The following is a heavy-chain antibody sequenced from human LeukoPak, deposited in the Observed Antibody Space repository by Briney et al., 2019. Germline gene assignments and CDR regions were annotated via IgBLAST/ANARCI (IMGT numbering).Heavy chain of an antibody. J-gene: IGHJ4*02. D-gene: IGHD6-13*01. CDR2: IYYSGST. V-gene: IGHV4-31*03. CDR3: ARRYSSSWYPFDY. CDR1: GGSISSGGYY. Sequence: SQTLSLTCTVSGGSISSGGYYWSWIRQHPGKGLEWIGYIYYSGSTYYNLSLKSRVTISVDTSKNQFSLKLSSVTAADTAVYYCARRYSSSWYPFDYWGQGTLVTVSS.